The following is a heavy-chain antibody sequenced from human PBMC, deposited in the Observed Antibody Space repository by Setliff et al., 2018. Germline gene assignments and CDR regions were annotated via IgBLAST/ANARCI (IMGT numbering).Heavy chain of an antibody. Sequence: GGSLRLSCAASGFTLSSYAMTWVRRAPGKGLEWVSGIRSGGGNTYYATDYGASAKGRFIISRDDSKKTAYLQMSSLRAEDTAMYYCLLPCTSGWHNWADPWGQGTLVTVSS. CDR3: LLPCTSGWHNWADP. CDR2: IRSGGGNT. CDR1: GFTLSSYA. V-gene: IGHV3-23*01. D-gene: IGHD6-19*01. J-gene: IGHJ5*02.